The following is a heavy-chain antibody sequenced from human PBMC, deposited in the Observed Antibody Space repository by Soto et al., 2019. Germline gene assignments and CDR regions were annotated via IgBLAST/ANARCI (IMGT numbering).Heavy chain of an antibody. V-gene: IGHV3-30*18. CDR3: AKYLRYDILTGYYMGVGAFDI. CDR1: GFTFSNYG. CDR2: TSYDGSKK. D-gene: IGHD3-9*01. J-gene: IGHJ3*02. Sequence: QVQLVESGGGVVQPGRSLSLSCAASGFTFSNYGMHWVRQAPGKGLEWVAVTSYDGSKKYYTAPLKGRFAISRDNFKNTLYLEMNSLRDEDTAVYYCAKYLRYDILTGYYMGVGAFDIWGQGTMVTVSS.